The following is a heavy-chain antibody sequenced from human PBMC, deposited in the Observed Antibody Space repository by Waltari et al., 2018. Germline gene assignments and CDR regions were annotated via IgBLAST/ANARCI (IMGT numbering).Heavy chain of an antibody. CDR1: GGSISSHY. J-gene: IGHJ4*02. V-gene: IGHV4-59*11. Sequence: QVQLQESGPGLVKPSETLSLTCTVSGGSISSHYWSWIRQPPGKGLEWIGYIYYSGSTNSNPSLKSRVTISVDTSKNQFSLKLSSVTAADTAVYYCASSYGGVDYWGQGTLVTVPS. CDR2: IYYSGST. CDR3: ASSYGGVDY. D-gene: IGHD4-17*01.